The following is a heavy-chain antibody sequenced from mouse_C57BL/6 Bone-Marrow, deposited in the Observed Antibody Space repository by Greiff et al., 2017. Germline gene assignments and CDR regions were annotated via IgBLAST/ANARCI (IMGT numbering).Heavy chain of an antibody. J-gene: IGHJ3*01. CDR1: GYTFTSYW. Sequence: QVQLQQPGAELVKPGASVKMSCKASGYTFTSYWITWVKQRPGQGLEWIGDIYPGSGSTNYNERFKSKSTLTVDTSSSTAYMQLSSLTSEDSAVYYGARSGSSSWFAYWGQGTLVTVSA. CDR2: IYPGSGST. D-gene: IGHD1-1*01. V-gene: IGHV1-55*01. CDR3: ARSGSSSWFAY.